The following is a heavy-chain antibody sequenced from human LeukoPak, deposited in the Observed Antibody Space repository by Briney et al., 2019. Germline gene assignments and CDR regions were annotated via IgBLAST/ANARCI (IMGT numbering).Heavy chain of an antibody. V-gene: IGHV3-48*03. CDR3: ARVGDYDYVWGSYLDY. D-gene: IGHD3-16*02. Sequence: PGGSLRLSCAASGFTFSSYEMNWGRQAPGKGLEWVSYISSSGSTIYYADSVKGRFTISRDNAKNSLYLQMNSLRAEDTAVYYCARVGDYDYVWGSYLDYWGQGTLVTVSS. CDR2: ISSSGSTI. J-gene: IGHJ4*02. CDR1: GFTFSSYE.